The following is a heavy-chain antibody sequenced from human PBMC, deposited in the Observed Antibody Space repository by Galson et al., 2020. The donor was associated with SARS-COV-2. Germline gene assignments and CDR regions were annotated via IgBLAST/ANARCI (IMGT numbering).Heavy chain of an antibody. J-gene: IGHJ6*03. CDR2: INHRGST. Sequence: SETLSLTCAVYGGSFKNYYWTWIRQSPGKGLQWIGEINHRGSTNYDPSLQGRVAISVDTSKNQFSLRLSSVTAADTAVYYCVRGAKERRIIVVVPYYYTYMDVWGGGTAVTVSS. V-gene: IGHV4-34*01. CDR3: VRGAKERRIIVVVPYYYTYMDV. D-gene: IGHD2-2*01. CDR1: GGSFKNYY.